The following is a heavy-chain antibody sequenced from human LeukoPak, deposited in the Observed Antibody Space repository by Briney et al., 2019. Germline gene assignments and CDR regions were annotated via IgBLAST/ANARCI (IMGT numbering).Heavy chain of an antibody. V-gene: IGHV4-59*01. J-gene: IGHJ4*02. D-gene: IGHD3-22*01. Sequence: SETLSLTCTVSGGPISSYYWSWIRQPPGKGVGWVGNIYDSGSINYNPSLKSRVTISVDASKNQCSLKLSSVTAADTAVYYCAIQSISGSSLGYFDYWGQGTLVNVSS. CDR2: IYDSGSI. CDR3: AIQSISGSSLGYFDY. CDR1: GGPISSYY.